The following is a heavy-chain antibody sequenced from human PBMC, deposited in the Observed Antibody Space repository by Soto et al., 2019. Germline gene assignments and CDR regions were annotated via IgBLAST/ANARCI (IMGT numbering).Heavy chain of an antibody. V-gene: IGHV3-21*01. J-gene: IGHJ4*02. D-gene: IGHD2-15*01. CDR2: ISSSSSFR. CDR3: ARDPPLCGLVVVATDVM. CDR1: GFTFTNNN. Sequence: PGGSLRLSCAASGFTFTNNNMNWVRQAPGKGLEWVSSISSSSSFRNYADSVKGRFSISRDNDKKLVYLQMDSLRAEDTAVYYCARDPPLCGLVVVATDVMWGQGTLVTVSS.